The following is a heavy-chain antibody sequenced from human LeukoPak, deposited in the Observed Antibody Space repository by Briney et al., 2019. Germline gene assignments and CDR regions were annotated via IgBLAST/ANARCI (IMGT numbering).Heavy chain of an antibody. V-gene: IGHV1-18*01. CDR1: GYTFTRYG. Sequence: ASVKVSCKASGYTFTRYGITWVRQAPGQGLEWMGWISAYNGNTNYAQKFQGRVTMTEDTSTDTAYMELSSLRSEDTAVYYCATVDSSGYGDAFDIWGQGTMVTVSS. CDR3: ATVDSSGYGDAFDI. CDR2: ISAYNGNT. D-gene: IGHD3-22*01. J-gene: IGHJ3*02.